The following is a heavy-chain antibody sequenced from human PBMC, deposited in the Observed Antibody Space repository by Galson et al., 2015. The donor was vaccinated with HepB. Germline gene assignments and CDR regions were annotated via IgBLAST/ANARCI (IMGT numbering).Heavy chain of an antibody. CDR1: GYTFTSYG. V-gene: IGHV1-18*04. J-gene: IGHJ3*02. D-gene: IGHD3-3*01. CDR2: ISAYNGNT. Sequence: QSGAEVKKPGASVKVSCKASGYTFTSYGISWVRQAPGQGLEWMGWISAYNGNTNYAQKLQGRVTMTTDTSTSTAYMELRSLRSDDTAVYYCARGRLGESFGFLEWLQAFDIWGQGTMVTVSS. CDR3: ARGRLGESFGFLEWLQAFDI.